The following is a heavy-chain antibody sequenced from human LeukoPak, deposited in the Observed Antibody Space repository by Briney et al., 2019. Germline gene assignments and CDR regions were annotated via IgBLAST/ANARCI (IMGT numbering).Heavy chain of an antibody. D-gene: IGHD1-26*01. Sequence: GASVKVSCKASGRTFSSYAISWVRQAPGQGLEWMGGIIPIFGTANYAQKFQGRVTITADESTSTAYMELSSLRSEDTAVYYCAVPPATQYYFDYWGQGTLVTVSS. V-gene: IGHV1-69*01. CDR2: IIPIFGTA. CDR1: GRTFSSYA. CDR3: AVPPATQYYFDY. J-gene: IGHJ4*02.